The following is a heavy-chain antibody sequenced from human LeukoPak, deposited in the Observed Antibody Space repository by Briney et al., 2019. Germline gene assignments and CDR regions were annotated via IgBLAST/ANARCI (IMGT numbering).Heavy chain of an antibody. J-gene: IGHJ4*02. Sequence: ASVKVSCKASGYTFTNDDISWVRQATGQGLEWIGKMSPNSGNTGYAQKFQGRVTMTRSTSVSTVHMELNSLTSEDTAVYFCARSASGTGYTAWGQGTLVTVSS. CDR1: GYTFTNDD. V-gene: IGHV1-8*01. CDR2: MSPNSGNT. D-gene: IGHD3-9*01. CDR3: ARSASGTGYTA.